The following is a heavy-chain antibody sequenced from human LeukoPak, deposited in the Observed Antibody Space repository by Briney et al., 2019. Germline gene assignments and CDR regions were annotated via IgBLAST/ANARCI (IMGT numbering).Heavy chain of an antibody. Sequence: SETLSLTCTVSGGSIGSYYWSWIRQPPGKGLEWIGYIFYTGSTNYNPSLKSRVTISVLTSKNRFSLKLSSVTAADTAVYYCATLTGGDDAFDIWGQGTMVTVSS. V-gene: IGHV4-59*01. D-gene: IGHD4-23*01. J-gene: IGHJ3*02. CDR1: GGSIGSYY. CDR2: IFYTGST. CDR3: ATLTGGDDAFDI.